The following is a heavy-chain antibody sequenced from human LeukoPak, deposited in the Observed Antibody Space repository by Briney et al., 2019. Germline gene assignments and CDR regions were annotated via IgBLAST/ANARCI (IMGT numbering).Heavy chain of an antibody. V-gene: IGHV4-39*07. CDR1: GGSISSSSYY. Sequence: SETLSLTCTVSGGSISSSSYYWGWIRQPPGKGLEWIGNIYYSGSTYYNPSLKSRVTISVDTSKNQFSLKLNSVTAADTAVYYCAKTWIQVEFDYWGQGTLVTVSS. CDR3: AKTWIQVEFDY. J-gene: IGHJ4*02. CDR2: IYYSGST. D-gene: IGHD5-18*01.